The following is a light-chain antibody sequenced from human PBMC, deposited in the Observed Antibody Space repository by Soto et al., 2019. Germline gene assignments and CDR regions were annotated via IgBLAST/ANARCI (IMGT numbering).Light chain of an antibody. J-gene: IGLJ1*01. V-gene: IGLV2-8*01. Sequence: QSVLTQPPSASGSPGQSVAISCTGTSSDVGGYNYVSWYQQHPGKAPKLMIYEVNKRPSGVPDRFSGSKSGNTASLTVSGLPAEDDADYYSSLYAGSRNVFGTGTKVTVL. CDR2: EVN. CDR1: SSDVGGYNY. CDR3: SLYAGSRNV.